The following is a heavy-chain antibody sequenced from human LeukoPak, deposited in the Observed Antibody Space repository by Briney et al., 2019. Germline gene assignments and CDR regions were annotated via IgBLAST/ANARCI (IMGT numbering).Heavy chain of an antibody. V-gene: IGHV3-74*01. Sequence: GGSLRLSCAASGFTFSSYWMHWVRQAPGKGLVWVSRTNSDGSSTSYADSVKGRFTISRDNAKNTLYLQMNSLRAEDTAVYYCARGGTGGVAAAGSYYYYYGMDVWGQGTTVTVSS. J-gene: IGHJ6*02. CDR2: TNSDGSST. CDR3: ARGGTGGVAAAGSYYYYYGMDV. D-gene: IGHD6-13*01. CDR1: GFTFSSYW.